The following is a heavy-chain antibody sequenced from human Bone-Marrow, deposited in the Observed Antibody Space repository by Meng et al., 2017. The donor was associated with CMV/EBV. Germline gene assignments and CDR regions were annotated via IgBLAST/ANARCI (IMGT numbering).Heavy chain of an antibody. CDR2: ISAYNGNT. D-gene: IGHD3-16*01. J-gene: IGHJ4*02. Sequence: QLGQSVAEVKKPGATVKVSCTASGYTFTSYGISWVRQAPGQGLEWMGWISAYNGNTNYAQKLQGRVTMTTDTSTSTAYMELRSLRSDDTAVYYCARVPLRWGSFPLDWGQGTLVTVSS. CDR3: ARVPLRWGSFPLD. CDR1: GYTFTSYG. V-gene: IGHV1-18*01.